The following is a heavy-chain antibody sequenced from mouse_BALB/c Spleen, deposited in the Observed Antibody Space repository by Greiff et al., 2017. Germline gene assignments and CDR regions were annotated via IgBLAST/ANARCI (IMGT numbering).Heavy chain of an antibody. CDR3: ARHGGYYDHAWFAY. CDR2: ISNGGGST. Sequence: EVQLVESGGGLVQPGGSLKLSCAASGFTFSSYTMSWVRQTPEKRLEWVAYISNGGGSTYYPDTVKGRFTISRDNAKNTLYLQMSSLKSEDTAMYYGARHGGYYDHAWFAYWGQGTLVTVSA. V-gene: IGHV5-12-2*01. J-gene: IGHJ3*01. CDR1: GFTFSSYT. D-gene: IGHD2-4*01.